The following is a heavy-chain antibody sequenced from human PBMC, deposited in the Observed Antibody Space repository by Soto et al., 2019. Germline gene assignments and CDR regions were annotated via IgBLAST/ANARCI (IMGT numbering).Heavy chain of an antibody. V-gene: IGHV3-74*01. CDR1: GFTFSSCW. D-gene: IGHD6-6*01. CDR3: ARDARYYYMDV. CDR2: INNDGSST. Sequence: EVQLVESGGGLVQPGGSLRLCCSASGFTFSSCWMHWVRQAPGKGLVWVSHINNDGSSTIYADSVRGRFTISRDNAKNTLYLEMNGLRAEDTAVYFCARDARYYYMDVWGKGTTVTVSS. J-gene: IGHJ6*03.